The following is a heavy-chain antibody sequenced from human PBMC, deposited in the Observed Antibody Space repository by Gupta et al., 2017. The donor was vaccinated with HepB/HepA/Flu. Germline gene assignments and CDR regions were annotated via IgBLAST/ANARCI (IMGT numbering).Heavy chain of an antibody. Sequence: QVQLQESGPGLVKPSETLSLACTVSGGSISRSYWSWIRQPPGKGLELIGYIYYSGSTNYNPSLKSRVTISVDTSNNQFSLRLNSVTAADTAMYYCVNEDCSGGSCYDYWGQGTLVTVSS. D-gene: IGHD2-15*01. CDR2: IYYSGST. CDR1: GGSISRSY. CDR3: VNEDCSGGSCYDY. J-gene: IGHJ4*02. V-gene: IGHV4-59*01.